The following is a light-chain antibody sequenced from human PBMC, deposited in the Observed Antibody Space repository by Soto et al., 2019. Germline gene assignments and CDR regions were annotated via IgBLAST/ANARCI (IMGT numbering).Light chain of an antibody. V-gene: IGKV1-5*01. Sequence: DIQMTQSPSTLSASVGDTVTITCRASQSVSRWVAWYHQKPGTAPNLLIYDASTLSSGVPSRFSGSGSGTEFTLTIVSLQPDDFATYYCQQYNTYSAFGQGTKVDVK. CDR2: DAS. J-gene: IGKJ1*01. CDR3: QQYNTYSA. CDR1: QSVSRW.